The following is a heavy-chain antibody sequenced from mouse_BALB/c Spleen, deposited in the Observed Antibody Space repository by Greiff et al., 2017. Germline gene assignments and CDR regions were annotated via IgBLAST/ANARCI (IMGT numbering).Heavy chain of an antibody. J-gene: IGHJ4*01. CDR2: ISDGGSYT. V-gene: IGHV5-4*02. CDR1: GFTFSDYY. D-gene: IGHD2-1*01. Sequence: DVKLVESGGGLVKPGGSLKLSCAASGFTFSDYYMYWVRQTPEKRLEWVATISDGGSYTYYPDSVKGRFTISRDNAKNNLYLQMSSLKSEDTAMYYCARDYGNYGYYAMDYWGQGTSVTVSS. CDR3: ARDYGNYGYYAMDY.